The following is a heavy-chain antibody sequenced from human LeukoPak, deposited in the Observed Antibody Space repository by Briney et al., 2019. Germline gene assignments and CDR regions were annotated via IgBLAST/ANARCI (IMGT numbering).Heavy chain of an antibody. CDR1: GYTFTSYD. J-gene: IGHJ5*02. Sequence: GASVKVSCKASGYTFTSYDINWVRQATGQGLEWMGWKNPNSGNTGYAQKFQGRVTMTRYTSISTAYMELSSLRSGGEGEYYCASRRDILTGYYYPWGQGTLVTVSS. V-gene: IGHV1-8*01. D-gene: IGHD3-9*01. CDR3: ASRRDILTGYYYP. CDR2: KNPNSGNT.